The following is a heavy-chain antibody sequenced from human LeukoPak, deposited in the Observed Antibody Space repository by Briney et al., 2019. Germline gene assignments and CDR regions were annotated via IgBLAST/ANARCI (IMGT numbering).Heavy chain of an antibody. V-gene: IGHV3-7*01. CDR1: GFTFSSYW. D-gene: IGHD2-2*01. CDR3: ADHLACGSTSCPSFDD. CDR2: IKQDGSEK. Sequence: GGSLKLSCAASGFTFSSYWMSWVRQAPGKGLEWVANIKQDGSEKYYVDSVKGRFTISRDNAKNSLYLQMNSLRAEDTAVYYCADHLACGSTSCPSFDDWGQGTLVTVSS. J-gene: IGHJ4*02.